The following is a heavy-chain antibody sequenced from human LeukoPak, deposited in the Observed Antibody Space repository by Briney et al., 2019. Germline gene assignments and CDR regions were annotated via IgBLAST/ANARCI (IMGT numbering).Heavy chain of an antibody. Sequence: GGSLRLSCAASGFPFSSYSMHWVRQAPGKGLEWVSSISSSSSYIYYADSVKGRFTIYRDNAKNSLYLQMNSLRAEDTAVYYCARDKIDCSGGSCPEGVFDYWGQGTLVTVSS. CDR2: ISSSSSYI. CDR3: ARDKIDCSGGSCPEGVFDY. D-gene: IGHD2-15*01. V-gene: IGHV3-21*01. J-gene: IGHJ4*02. CDR1: GFPFSSYS.